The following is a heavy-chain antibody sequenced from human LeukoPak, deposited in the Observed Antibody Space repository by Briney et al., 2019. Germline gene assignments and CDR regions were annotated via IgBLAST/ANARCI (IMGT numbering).Heavy chain of an antibody. J-gene: IGHJ4*02. Sequence: SETLSLTCTVSGYSITSGYYWGWIRQPPGRGLQWIGTIYHTGSTYYNPSLKSRVTISVDPSKNQFSLKLTSVTAADTAVYYCARDEILRYYDYVWGSYRYNVYYYWGQGTLVTVSS. D-gene: IGHD3-16*02. CDR3: ARDEILRYYDYVWGSYRYNVYYY. CDR1: GYSITSGYY. CDR2: IYHTGST. V-gene: IGHV4-38-2*02.